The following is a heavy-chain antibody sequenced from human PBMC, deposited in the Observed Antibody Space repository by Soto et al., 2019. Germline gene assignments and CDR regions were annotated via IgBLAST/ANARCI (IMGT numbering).Heavy chain of an antibody. CDR3: ARGWFGPDV. D-gene: IGHD3-10*01. V-gene: IGHV3-74*01. CDR1: GFTFSGRS. Sequence: EVQLVESGGGLVQPGGSLRLSCAASGFTFSGRSMHWVRQAPGKGLVWVSGIDNDGTDSTYAESVKGRFTSSRDNAKNTLYLQMNSLRVEDTAVYYCARGWFGPDVWGKGTTVTVSS. J-gene: IGHJ6*04. CDR2: IDNDGTDS.